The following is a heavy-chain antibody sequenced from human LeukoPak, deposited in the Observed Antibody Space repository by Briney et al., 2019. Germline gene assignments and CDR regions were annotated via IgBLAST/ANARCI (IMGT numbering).Heavy chain of an antibody. V-gene: IGHV4-39*01. J-gene: IGHJ3*01. Sequence: SETLSLTCAVSGGSISSTSYYWAWIRQPPGKGLEWVGTIYYSGSTYHNPSLKSRVTMSVDTSRNQFSLELSSVDAADTAVYYCAKAGVRYFDSSGLYAFDFWGQGTTVTVSS. CDR3: AKAGVRYFDSSGLYAFDF. CDR1: GGSISSTSYY. D-gene: IGHD3-22*01. CDR2: IYYSGST.